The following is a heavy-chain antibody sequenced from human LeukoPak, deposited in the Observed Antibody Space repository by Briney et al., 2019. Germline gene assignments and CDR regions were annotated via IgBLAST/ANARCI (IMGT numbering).Heavy chain of an antibody. D-gene: IGHD5-12*01. CDR3: ASQRGYDYYFDY. J-gene: IGHJ4*02. V-gene: IGHV3-48*02. CDR2: ISSSSSTV. Sequence: GGSLRLSCAASGFTFSSYSMNWVRQAPGKGLEWVSYISSSSSTVYYADSVKGRFTISRDNAKDSLYLQMNSLRDEDTAVYYCASQRGYDYYFDYWGQGTLVTVSS. CDR1: GFTFSSYS.